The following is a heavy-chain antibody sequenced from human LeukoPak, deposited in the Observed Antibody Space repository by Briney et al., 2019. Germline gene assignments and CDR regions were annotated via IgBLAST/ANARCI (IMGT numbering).Heavy chain of an antibody. J-gene: IGHJ4*02. CDR3: ARGIGRGYSYGYDY. CDR1: GFTFSDYW. Sequence: QPGGSLRLSCAASGFTFSDYWMSWVRQAPGKGLQWVAKIKEDGSDKYYVDSAKGRFTISRDNAKNSLYLQMNSLRAEDTAVYYCARGIGRGYSYGYDYWGQGTLVTVSS. V-gene: IGHV3-7*01. D-gene: IGHD5-18*01. CDR2: IKEDGSDK.